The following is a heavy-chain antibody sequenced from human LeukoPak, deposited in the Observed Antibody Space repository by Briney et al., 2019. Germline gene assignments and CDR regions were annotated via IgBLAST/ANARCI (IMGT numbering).Heavy chain of an antibody. V-gene: IGHV3-74*01. CDR3: SAATGTHDF. CDR1: GFTFSNYW. CDR2: INSDGSIT. Sequence: GGSLRLSCAASGFTFSNYWMHWVRQAPGKGLVWVSRINSDGSITNYADSVKGRFTISRDNAKNTLFLQMNSLRAEDTAVYYCSAATGTHDFWGQGTLVAVSS. D-gene: IGHD6-13*01. J-gene: IGHJ4*02.